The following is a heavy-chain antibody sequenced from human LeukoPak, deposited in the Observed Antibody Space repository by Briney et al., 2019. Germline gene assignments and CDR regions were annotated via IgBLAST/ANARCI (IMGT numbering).Heavy chain of an antibody. CDR3: ARSQNGGYNY. CDR2: ITVGDGNT. CDR1: GYSFTSHA. D-gene: IGHD1-26*01. J-gene: IGHJ4*02. Sequence: GASVKASCKASGYSFTSHAIHWARQAPGQRLEWMGWITVGDGNTKYSEKFQGRVTITRDTSASTVYMELSSLRSEDTAVYYCARSQNGGYNYWGQGTLVTVSS. V-gene: IGHV1-3*01.